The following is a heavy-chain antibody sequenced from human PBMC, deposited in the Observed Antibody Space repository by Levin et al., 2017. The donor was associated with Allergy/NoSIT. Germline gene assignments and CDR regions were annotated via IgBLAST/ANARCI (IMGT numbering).Heavy chain of an antibody. Sequence: GASVKVSCKASGGTFSSYAISWVRQAPGQGLEWMGGIIPIFGTANYAQKFQGRVTITADKSTSTAYMELSSLRSEDTAVYYCARDPREGGTDAFDIWGQGTMVTVSS. V-gene: IGHV1-69*06. CDR1: GGTFSSYA. CDR2: IIPIFGTA. CDR3: ARDPREGGTDAFDI. D-gene: IGHD2-15*01. J-gene: IGHJ3*02.